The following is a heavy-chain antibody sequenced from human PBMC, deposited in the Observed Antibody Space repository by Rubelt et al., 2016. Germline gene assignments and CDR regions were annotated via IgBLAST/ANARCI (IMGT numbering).Heavy chain of an antibody. V-gene: IGHV3-66*01. CDR1: GFTVSNSY. CDR3: ARGLQDEPGYYYFYMDV. Sequence: EVQLVVSGGGLVQPGGSLRLSCAASGFTVSNSYIHWVRQAPGKGLEWVSVLYSGGAAYYAGSVKGRFTISRDSSKNTLYLQMDGLRAEDTAVYYCARGLQDEPGYYYFYMDVWGKGTTVTVSS. D-gene: IGHD4-11*01. J-gene: IGHJ6*03. CDR2: LYSGGAA.